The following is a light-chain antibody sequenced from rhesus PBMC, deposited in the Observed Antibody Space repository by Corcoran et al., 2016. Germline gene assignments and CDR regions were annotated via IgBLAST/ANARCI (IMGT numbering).Light chain of an antibody. J-gene: IGKJ1*01. V-gene: IGKV1-25*01. CDR3: QQHNSYPWT. CDR1: QGISSY. Sequence: DIQMTQSPSSLSASVGDRVTITCRASQGISSYLAWYQQKPGKAPKLLIYAASTLQSGVPSRFSGSGSGTDFTLTISSLQPEDFATDYCQQHNSYPWTFGQGTKVEIK. CDR2: AAS.